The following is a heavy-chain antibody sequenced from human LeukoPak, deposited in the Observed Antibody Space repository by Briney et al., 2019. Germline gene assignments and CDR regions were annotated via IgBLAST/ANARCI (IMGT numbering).Heavy chain of an antibody. V-gene: IGHV1-2*02. CDR1: GYTLTGYY. J-gene: IGHJ4*02. CDR3: ARENVAVAGTASGDLDY. Sequence: ASVTVSCKASGYTLTGYYMHWVRQAPGQGLEWMRWMKPTSGGTNYAQKFQGRVTMTRDTSISTAYMELSWLRSDDTAVYYCARENVAVAGTASGDLDYWGQRTLVTVSS. CDR2: MKPTSGGT. D-gene: IGHD6-19*01.